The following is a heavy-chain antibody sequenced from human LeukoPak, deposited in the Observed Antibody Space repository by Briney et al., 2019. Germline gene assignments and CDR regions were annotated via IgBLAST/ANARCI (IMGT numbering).Heavy chain of an antibody. CDR2: INSDGSST. D-gene: IGHD3-10*01. V-gene: IGHV3-74*01. Sequence: GVSLRLSCAASGFTFSSYWMHWVRQAPGKGLVWVSRINSDGSSTSYADSVKGRFTISRDNAKNTLYLQMNSLRAEDTAVYYCAREGWITVGFDCWGQGTLVTVSS. CDR3: AREGWITVGFDC. CDR1: GFTFSSYW. J-gene: IGHJ4*02.